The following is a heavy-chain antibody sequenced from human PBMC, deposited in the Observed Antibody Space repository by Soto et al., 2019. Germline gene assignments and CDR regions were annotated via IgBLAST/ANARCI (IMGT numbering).Heavy chain of an antibody. D-gene: IGHD3-3*01. V-gene: IGHV1-69*13. CDR2: IIPIFGTA. J-gene: IGHJ5*02. CDR3: ARSPFFGGVVIRPVSWFDP. CDR1: GGTFSSYA. Sequence: SVKVSCKASGGTFSSYAISWVRQAPGQGLEWMGGIIPIFGTANYAQKFQGRVTITADESTSTAYMELSSLRSEDTAVYYCARSPFFGGVVIRPVSWFDPWGQGTLVTVSS.